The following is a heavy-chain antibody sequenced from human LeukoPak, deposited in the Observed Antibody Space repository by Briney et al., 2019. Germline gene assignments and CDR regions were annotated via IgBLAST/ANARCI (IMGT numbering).Heavy chain of an antibody. CDR2: INPSGGST. J-gene: IGHJ6*03. Sequence: ASVKVSCKASGYTFTGYYMHWVRQAPGQGLEWMGIINPSGGSTSYAQKFQGRVTMTRDTSTSTVYMELSSLRSEDTAVYYCARVRGSGSYLHWSYMDVWGKGTTVTISS. V-gene: IGHV1-46*01. D-gene: IGHD3-10*01. CDR1: GYTFTGYY. CDR3: ARVRGSGSYLHWSYMDV.